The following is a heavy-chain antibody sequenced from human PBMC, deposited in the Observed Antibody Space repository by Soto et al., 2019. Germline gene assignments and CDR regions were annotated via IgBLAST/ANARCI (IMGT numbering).Heavy chain of an antibody. CDR1: GASIGAYY. D-gene: IGHD3-10*01. Sequence: LETLSLTCTVSGASIGAYYGTWIRQAPGKGLEWIGYLYYSGNTNYNPSLKSRVTMSVDTSKNHFYLTLTSATAADTAVYFCARGGSEGGLDVWGQGTTVTVSS. J-gene: IGHJ6*02. CDR3: ARGGSEGGLDV. V-gene: IGHV4-59*01. CDR2: LYYSGNT.